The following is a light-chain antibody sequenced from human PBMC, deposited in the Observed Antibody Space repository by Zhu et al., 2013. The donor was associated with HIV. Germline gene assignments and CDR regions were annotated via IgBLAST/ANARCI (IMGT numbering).Light chain of an antibody. CDR2: GAS. Sequence: EIVLTQSPGTLSLSPGERATLSCRASQTVSRSYFTWYQQKPGQAPRLLIYGASNRATGIPDRFSGSASGTDFTLTISRLEPEDFAVYYCRQFGSSPWTFGQGTKVEIK. CDR1: QTVSRSY. CDR3: RQFGSSPWT. V-gene: IGKV3-20*01. J-gene: IGKJ1*01.